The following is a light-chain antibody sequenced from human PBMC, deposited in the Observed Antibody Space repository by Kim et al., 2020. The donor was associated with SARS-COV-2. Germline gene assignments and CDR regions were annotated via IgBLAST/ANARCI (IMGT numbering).Light chain of an antibody. CDR2: GSS. J-gene: IGKJ2*01. V-gene: IGKV3-20*01. CDR1: HSLSAPF. Sequence: PGESATLSCRASHSLSAPFLAWYQHKPGQSPRLLIYGSSTRATGIPDRFSGSASGTDFTLTISRLEPEDFAVYYCHQYGTSPYTFGQGTKLEIK. CDR3: HQYGTSPYT.